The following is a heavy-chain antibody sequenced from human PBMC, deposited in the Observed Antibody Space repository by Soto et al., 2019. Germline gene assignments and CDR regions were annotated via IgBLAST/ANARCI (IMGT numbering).Heavy chain of an antibody. CDR3: ARAALITICGVAISDYYLDY. V-gene: IGHV1-2*04. D-gene: IGHD3-3*01. CDR1: GYTFTGYY. CDR2: INPNSGGT. Sequence: QVQLVQSGAEVKKPGASVKVSCKASGYTFTGYYMHWVRQAPGQGLEWMGWINPNSGGTNYAQKFQGWVTMTRDTSSSTAYMELSRLRSDDTAVYYCARAALITICGVAISDYYLDYWGQGNLVTVSS. J-gene: IGHJ4*02.